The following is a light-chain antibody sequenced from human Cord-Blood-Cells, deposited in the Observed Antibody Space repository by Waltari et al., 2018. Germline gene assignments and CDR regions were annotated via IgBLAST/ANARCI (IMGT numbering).Light chain of an antibody. CDR2: DVS. Sequence: QSALTQPASVSGSPGHSITIPCPGTSSDVGGYNYVSWYQQHPGKAPKLMIYDVSKRPSGVSNRFSGSKSGNTASLTISGLQAEDEADYYCSSYTSSSTYVFGTGTKVTVL. CDR1: SSDVGGYNY. CDR3: SSYTSSSTYV. V-gene: IGLV2-14*01. J-gene: IGLJ1*01.